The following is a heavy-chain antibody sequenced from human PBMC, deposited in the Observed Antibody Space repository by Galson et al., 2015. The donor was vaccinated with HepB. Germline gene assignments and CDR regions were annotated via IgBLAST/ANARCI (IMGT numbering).Heavy chain of an antibody. V-gene: IGHV4-39*01. Sequence: SETLSLTCTVSGGSISSSSYYWGWIRQPPGKGLEWIGSIYYSGSTYYNPSLKSRVTISVDTSKNQFSLKLSSVTAADTAVYYCARFGTGTYSRDGYNGFDYWGQGTLVTVSS. CDR1: GGSISSSSYY. CDR3: ARFGTGTYSRDGYNGFDY. CDR2: IYYSGST. J-gene: IGHJ4*02. D-gene: IGHD5-24*01.